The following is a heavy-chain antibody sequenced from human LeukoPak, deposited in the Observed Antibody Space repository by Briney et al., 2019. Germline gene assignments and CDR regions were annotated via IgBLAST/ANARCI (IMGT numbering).Heavy chain of an antibody. D-gene: IGHD3-22*01. J-gene: IGHJ4*02. CDR2: ISWNSGSI. V-gene: IGHV3-9*01. CDR3: AKALYYYGSSLDY. Sequence: RISWNSGSIGYADSVNGRFTISRDNAKTSLYLQMNSLRAEDTALYYCAKALYYYGSSLDYWGQGTLVTVSS.